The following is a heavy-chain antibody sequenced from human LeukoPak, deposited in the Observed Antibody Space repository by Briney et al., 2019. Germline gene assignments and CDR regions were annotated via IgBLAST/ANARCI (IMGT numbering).Heavy chain of an antibody. Sequence: GGSLRLSCAASGFTFSSYAMHWVRQAPGKGLDWVAVISYDGSNKYYADSVKGRFTSSRDNSKNTLYRQMNSLRAEDTAVYYCARPGYYYDSSGSDFDYWGRGTLVTVSS. CDR3: ARPGYYYDSSGSDFDY. V-gene: IGHV3-30*04. J-gene: IGHJ4*02. CDR2: ISYDGSNK. D-gene: IGHD3-22*01. CDR1: GFTFSSYA.